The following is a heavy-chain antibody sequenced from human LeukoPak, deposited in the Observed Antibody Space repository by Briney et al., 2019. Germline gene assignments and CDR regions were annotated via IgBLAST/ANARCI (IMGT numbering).Heavy chain of an antibody. CDR1: GFTFSSYS. CDR3: ATTDYGDYLSYFDY. Sequence: PGGSLRLSCAASGFTFSSYSMNWVRQAPGKGLEWVSSISSSSSYIYYADSVKGRFTISRDNAKNSLYLQMNSLRAEDAAVYYCATTDYGDYLSYFDYWGQGTLVTVSS. D-gene: IGHD4-17*01. J-gene: IGHJ4*02. CDR2: ISSSSSYI. V-gene: IGHV3-21*01.